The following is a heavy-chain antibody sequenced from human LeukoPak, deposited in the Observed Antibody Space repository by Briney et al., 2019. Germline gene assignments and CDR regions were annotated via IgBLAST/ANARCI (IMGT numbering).Heavy chain of an antibody. J-gene: IGHJ4*02. CDR1: GGSIDITNY. CDR2: IAHDGTI. Sequence: SETLSLTCGVSGGSIDITNYWSWVRQAPGEWLEWIGEIAHDGTINYNPSLRSRVAMSLDRANNQFSLSLTSVTAADTAVYYCTREDRPYCPFAYWGQGVLVTVSS. V-gene: IGHV4-4*02. D-gene: IGHD1-26*01. CDR3: TREDRPYCPFAY.